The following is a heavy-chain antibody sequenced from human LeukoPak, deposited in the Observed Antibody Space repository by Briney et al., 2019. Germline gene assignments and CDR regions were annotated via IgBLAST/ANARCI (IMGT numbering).Heavy chain of an antibody. CDR3: AXXXTGLARYFDY. CDR2: IYTSGST. D-gene: IGHD1-14*01. V-gene: IGHV4-4*07. CDR1: GNSISSYY. Sequence: SSETLSLTCTVSGNSISSYYWSWIRQPAGKGLEWIGRIYTSGSTNYNPSLKSRVTMSVDTSKNQFSLNLSSVTAADTAFYYCAXXXTGLARYFDYWGQGTLVTVSS. J-gene: IGHJ4*02.